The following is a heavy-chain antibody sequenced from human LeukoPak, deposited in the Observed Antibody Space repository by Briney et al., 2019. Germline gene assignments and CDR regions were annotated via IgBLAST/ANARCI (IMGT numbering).Heavy chain of an antibody. J-gene: IGHJ3*02. CDR3: ARRHVDRAFDI. CDR2: ISGSGGSR. CDR1: GFTFSSYS. Sequence: TGGSLRLSCAASGFTFSSYSMNWVRQAPGKGLDWVSSISGSGGSRNFADSVKGRFTISRDNSKNTLYLQMNSLRAEDTAVYYCARRHVDRAFDIWGQGTMVTVSS. D-gene: IGHD3-16*01. V-gene: IGHV3-23*01.